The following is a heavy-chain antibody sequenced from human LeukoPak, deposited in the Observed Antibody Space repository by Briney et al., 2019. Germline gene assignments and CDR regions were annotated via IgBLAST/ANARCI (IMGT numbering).Heavy chain of an antibody. V-gene: IGHV3-53*01. CDR1: GFTVSSNY. Sequence: GGSLRLSCAASGFTVSSNYMSWVRQAAGEGLKWVSVIYSGGSTYYADSVKGRFTISRDNSKNTLYLQMNSLRAEDTAVYYCAGLPMITFGGVNWGQGTLVTVSS. D-gene: IGHD3-16*01. J-gene: IGHJ4*02. CDR2: IYSGGST. CDR3: AGLPMITFGGVN.